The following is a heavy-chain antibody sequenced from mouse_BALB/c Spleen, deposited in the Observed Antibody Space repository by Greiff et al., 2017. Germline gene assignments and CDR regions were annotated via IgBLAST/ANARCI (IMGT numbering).Heavy chain of an antibody. J-gene: IGHJ3*01. D-gene: IGHD2-2*01. CDR1: GFTFSSFG. V-gene: IGHV5-17*02. CDR3: ARTGYGYDGTGAWFAY. Sequence: MESGGGLVQPGGSRKLSCAASGFTFSSFGMHWVRQAPEKGLEWVAYISSGSSTIYYADTVKGRFTISRDNPKNTLFLQMTSLRSEDTAMYYCARTGYGYDGTGAWFAYWGQGTLVTVSA. CDR2: ISSGSSTI.